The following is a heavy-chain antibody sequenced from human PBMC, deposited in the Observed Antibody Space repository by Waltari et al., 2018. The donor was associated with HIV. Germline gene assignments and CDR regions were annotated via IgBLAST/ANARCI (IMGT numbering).Heavy chain of an antibody. CDR3: ARGTSGTYFDY. J-gene: IGHJ4*02. CDR1: GYTFSNYQ. Sequence: QVQLVQSGAEVKKPGASVRVSCKAVGYTFSNYQITWVRQATGQGLEWMGWLSPNSGNTGSAQKFQGRLTMTRDTSTGTAYLEMSALTSDDTGIYFCARGTSGTYFDYWGQGTLVAVSS. CDR2: LSPNSGNT. V-gene: IGHV1-8*02. D-gene: IGHD5-12*01.